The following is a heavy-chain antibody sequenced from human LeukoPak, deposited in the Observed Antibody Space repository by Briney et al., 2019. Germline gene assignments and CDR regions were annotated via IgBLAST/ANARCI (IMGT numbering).Heavy chain of an antibody. V-gene: IGHV3-9*01. CDR1: GFTFDDYA. J-gene: IGHJ3*02. CDR3: AKAATIRASFFDI. Sequence: GRSLRLSCAASGFTFDDYAMHWVRQAPGKGLEWVSGISWNSGSIGYADSVKGRFTISRDNAKNSLYLQMNSLRAEDTAVYYCAKAATIRASFFDIWGQGTMVTVSS. D-gene: IGHD5-12*01. CDR2: ISWNSGSI.